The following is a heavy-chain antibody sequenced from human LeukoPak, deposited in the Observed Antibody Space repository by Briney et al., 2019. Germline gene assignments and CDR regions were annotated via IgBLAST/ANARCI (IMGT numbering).Heavy chain of an antibody. J-gene: IGHJ4*02. CDR3: AKAYYDSSGYPPFDY. CDR2: ISGSGGST. D-gene: IGHD3-22*01. V-gene: IGHV3-23*01. Sequence: AGGSLRLSCAASGFTFGSYAMSWVRQAPGKGLEWVSAISGSGGSTYYADSVKGRFTISRDNSKNTLYLQMNSLRAEDTAVYYCAKAYYDSSGYPPFDYWGQGTLVTVSS. CDR1: GFTFGSYA.